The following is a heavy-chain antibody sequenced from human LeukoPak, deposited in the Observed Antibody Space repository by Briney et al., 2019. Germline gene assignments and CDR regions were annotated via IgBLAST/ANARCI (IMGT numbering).Heavy chain of an antibody. CDR3: ARGLRARDGYNSFPGY. D-gene: IGHD5-24*01. J-gene: IGHJ4*02. Sequence: GGSLRLSCAASGFTFSDYTMNWVRQAPGKGLVWVSRLNTDGSSTTYADSVKGRFTISRDNAENTLYLQMNSLRAEDTAVYYCARGLRARDGYNSFPGYWGQGTLVAVSS. V-gene: IGHV3-74*01. CDR2: LNTDGSST. CDR1: GFTFSDYT.